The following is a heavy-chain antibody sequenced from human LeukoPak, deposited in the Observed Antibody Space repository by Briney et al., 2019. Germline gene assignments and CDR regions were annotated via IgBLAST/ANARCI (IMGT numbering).Heavy chain of an antibody. CDR1: GFTFSNYA. Sequence: GRSLRLSCAASGFTFSNYALHWVRQAPGKGLEWVAVISYDGSNKYYADSVKGRFTISRDNSKNTLYLQMNSLRAEDTAAYYCARDREAYYDSSGYDNWGQGTLVTVSS. CDR2: ISYDGSNK. CDR3: ARDREAYYDSSGYDN. J-gene: IGHJ4*02. V-gene: IGHV3-30-3*01. D-gene: IGHD3-22*01.